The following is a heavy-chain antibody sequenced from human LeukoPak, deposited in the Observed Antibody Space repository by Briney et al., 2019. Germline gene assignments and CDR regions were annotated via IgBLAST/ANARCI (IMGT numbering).Heavy chain of an antibody. CDR2: ISGSGGST. V-gene: IGHV3-23*01. J-gene: IGHJ1*01. CDR1: GFTFSSYA. CDR3: AKDRGGYSSSWYAEYFQH. Sequence: VGSLRLSCAASGFTFSSYAMSWVRQAPGKGLEWVSGISGSGGSTYYADSVKGRSTISRDNSKNTLYLHWNSLRAEGTAVYYCAKDRGGYSSSWYAEYFQHWGQGTLVTVSS. D-gene: IGHD6-13*01.